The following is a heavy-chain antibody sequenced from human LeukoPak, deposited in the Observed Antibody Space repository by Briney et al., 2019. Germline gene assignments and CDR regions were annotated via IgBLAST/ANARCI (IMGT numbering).Heavy chain of an antibody. V-gene: IGHV4-61*02. CDR3: ARGGDAAPFDF. Sequence: SQTLSLTCTVSGGSITSGNYYWSWIRQPAGKGLEWIGRIYTSGSTNYNPSLKSRVTISGDTSKNQFSLKLNSVTAADTAVYYCARGGDAAPFDFWGQGTLATVSS. CDR2: IYTSGST. J-gene: IGHJ4*02. CDR1: GGSITSGNYY. D-gene: IGHD5-12*01.